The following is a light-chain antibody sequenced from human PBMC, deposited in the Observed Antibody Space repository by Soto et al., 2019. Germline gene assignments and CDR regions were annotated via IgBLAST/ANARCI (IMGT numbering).Light chain of an antibody. J-gene: IGLJ1*01. CDR3: CSYAGSSTSYV. CDR2: EGS. V-gene: IGLV2-23*01. Sequence: QSVLTQPASVSGSPGQSITISCTGTSSDVGSYNLVSWYQQYPGKAPKLMIYEGSKRPSGVSNRFSGSKSGNTASLTISGLQAGDEADYYCCSYAGSSTSYVFGTGTKVTVL. CDR1: SSDVGSYNL.